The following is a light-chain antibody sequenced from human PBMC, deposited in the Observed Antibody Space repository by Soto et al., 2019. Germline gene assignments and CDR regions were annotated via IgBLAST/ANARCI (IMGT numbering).Light chain of an antibody. CDR3: QQYSKWPLT. CDR2: GAS. CDR1: QSVYTT. Sequence: EIVMTQSPATLSVSPGERATLSCRASQSVYTTLAWYQQKHGQAPRLLIYGASTRATGIPARFSGTGSATEFTLTISSLQSEDSAVYYCQQYSKWPLTFGGGTKVEI. J-gene: IGKJ4*01. V-gene: IGKV3-15*01.